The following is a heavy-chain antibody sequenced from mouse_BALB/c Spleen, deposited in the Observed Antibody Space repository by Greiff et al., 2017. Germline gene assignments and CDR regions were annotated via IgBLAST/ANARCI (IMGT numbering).Heavy chain of an antibody. CDR2: ISSGGGST. D-gene: IGHD1-2*01. J-gene: IGHJ4*01. CDR3: ARHTTATMDY. Sequence: EVQVVESGGGLVKPGGSLKLSCAASGFAFSSYDMSWVRQTPEKRLEWVAYISSGGGSTYYPDTVKGRFTISRDNAKNTLYLQMSSLKSEDTAMYYCARHTTATMDYWGQGTSVTVSS. V-gene: IGHV5-12-1*01. CDR1: GFAFSSYD.